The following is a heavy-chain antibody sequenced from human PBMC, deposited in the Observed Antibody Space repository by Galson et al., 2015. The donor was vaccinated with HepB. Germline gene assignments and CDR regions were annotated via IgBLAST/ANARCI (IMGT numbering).Heavy chain of an antibody. CDR3: TWDDTATSLH. CDR2: IKSKTSGGAI. D-gene: IGHD1-1*01. J-gene: IGHJ4*02. V-gene: IGHV3-15*05. CDR1: GFTFSHAW. Sequence: SLRLSCAGSGFTFSHAWMSWARQAPGKGLEWVGRIKSKTSGGAIDYAAPVKGRFIISRDDSKNTIFLQMNSLKTEDTGIYYCTWDDTATSLHWGQGTLVTVSS.